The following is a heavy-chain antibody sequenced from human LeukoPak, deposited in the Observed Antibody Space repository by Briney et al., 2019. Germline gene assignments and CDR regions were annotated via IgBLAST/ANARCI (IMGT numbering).Heavy chain of an antibody. CDR3: ATLSSNGSDYSDGMDL. CDR2: ISGSGGST. J-gene: IGHJ6*02. D-gene: IGHD6-13*01. V-gene: IGHV3-23*01. CDR1: GFTFSSYA. Sequence: GGSLRLSCAASGFTFSSYAMSWVRQAPGKGLEWVSAISGSGGSTYYADSVKGRFTISRDNGKSSLYLQMNSLRAEDTAVYCCATLSSNGSDYSDGMDLWGQGTTVSVSS.